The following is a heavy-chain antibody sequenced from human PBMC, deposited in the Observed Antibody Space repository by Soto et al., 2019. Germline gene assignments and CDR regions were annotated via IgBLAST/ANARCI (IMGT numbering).Heavy chain of an antibody. CDR3: ARAADSSSWQENYYYYYGMDV. V-gene: IGHV7-4-1*01. CDR2: INTNTGNP. J-gene: IGHJ6*02. D-gene: IGHD6-13*01. CDR1: GYTFTSYA. Sequence: QVQLVQSGSELKKPGASVKVSCKASGYTFTSYAMNWVRQAPGQGLEWMGWINTNTGNPTYAQGFTGRFVFSLDTSVSTAYLQICSLKAEDTAVYYCARAADSSSWQENYYYYYGMDVWGQGTTVTVSS.